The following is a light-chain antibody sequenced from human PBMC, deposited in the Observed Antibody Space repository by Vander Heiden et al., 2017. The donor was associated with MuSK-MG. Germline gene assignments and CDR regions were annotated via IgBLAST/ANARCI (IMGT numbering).Light chain of an antibody. CDR3: QQYGSSPRT. J-gene: IGKJ2*01. CDR1: QSVSSSY. V-gene: IGKV3-20*01. Sequence: EIVSTPSPGTLSLSPGERATLSSRASQSVSSSYLAWYQQKPGQAPRLLIYGASSRATGIPDRFSGSGSGTDFTLTISRLGPEDFAVYYCQQYGSSPRTFGQGTKLEIK. CDR2: GAS.